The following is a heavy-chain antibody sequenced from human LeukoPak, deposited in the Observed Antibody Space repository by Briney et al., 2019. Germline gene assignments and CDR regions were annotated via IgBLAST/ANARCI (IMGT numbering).Heavy chain of an antibody. CDR3: TKLNNYDDY. CDR2: ISYDGSKQ. V-gene: IGHV3-30*18. D-gene: IGHD1/OR15-1a*01. CDR1: GFTFSTFG. Sequence: GGSLRLSCAASGFTFSTFGMHWVRQAPGKGLEWVAAISYDGSKQYYIDSVKGRFTISRDNSKNTLYLQMNSLIAEDTAVYYCTKLNNYDDYWGQGTQVTVST. J-gene: IGHJ4*02.